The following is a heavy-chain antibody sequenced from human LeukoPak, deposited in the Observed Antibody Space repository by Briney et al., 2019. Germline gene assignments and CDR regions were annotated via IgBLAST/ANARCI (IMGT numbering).Heavy chain of an antibody. CDR1: GGTFSSYA. D-gene: IGHD3-22*01. V-gene: IGHV1-69*13. CDR3: ARGRFYYDSSGYYYVGAFDI. Sequence: GASVKVSCKASGGTFSSYAISWVRQAPGQGLEWMGGIIPIFGTANYAQKFQGRVTITADESTSTAYMELSSLRSEDTAVYYCARGRFYYDSSGYYYVGAFDIWGQGTMVTVSS. J-gene: IGHJ3*02. CDR2: IIPIFGTA.